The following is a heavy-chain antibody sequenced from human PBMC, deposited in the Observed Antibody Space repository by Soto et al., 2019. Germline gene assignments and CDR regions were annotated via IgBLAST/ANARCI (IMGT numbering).Heavy chain of an antibody. CDR2: IYPGDSDT. Sequence: GESLKISCKGSGYSFTSYWIGWVRQMPGKGLEWMGIIYPGDSDTRYSPSFQGQVTISADKSISTAYLQWSSLKASDTAMYYCARRGGGEYSSSSAYYSYYYGMDVWGQGTTVTVSS. J-gene: IGHJ6*02. CDR3: ARRGGGEYSSSSAYYSYYYGMDV. V-gene: IGHV5-51*01. D-gene: IGHD6-6*01. CDR1: GYSFTSYW.